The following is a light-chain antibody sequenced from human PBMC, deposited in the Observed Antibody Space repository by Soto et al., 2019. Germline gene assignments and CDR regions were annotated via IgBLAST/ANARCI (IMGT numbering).Light chain of an antibody. Sequence: EIVMTQSPATLSVSPGERVTLSCRASQSLTNSFIAWYQQKPGQAPRLLIYDTSSRATGIPDRFSGSGSGTDFTLTISNLQPEDFATYYCLQHNSFPRTFGQGTKVDIK. CDR1: QSLTNSF. CDR2: DTS. J-gene: IGKJ1*01. V-gene: IGKV3D-20*02. CDR3: LQHNSFPRT.